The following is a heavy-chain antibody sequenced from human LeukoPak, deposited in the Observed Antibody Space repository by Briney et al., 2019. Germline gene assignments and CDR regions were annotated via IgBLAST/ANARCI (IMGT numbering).Heavy chain of an antibody. J-gene: IGHJ3*02. CDR3: ARGLGGTNTGGFDI. V-gene: IGHV3-64*02. CDR1: GFRFSYHD. CDR2: IGAAGAHT. Sequence: PGGSLRLSCAASGFRFSYHDMHWVRQAPGKGLEFVSSIGAAGAHTFYADSVKGRFTISRDNFQSTMYLQMDGLRPEDSAVYYCARGLGGTNTGGFDIWGQGTVVTVSS. D-gene: IGHD1-14*01.